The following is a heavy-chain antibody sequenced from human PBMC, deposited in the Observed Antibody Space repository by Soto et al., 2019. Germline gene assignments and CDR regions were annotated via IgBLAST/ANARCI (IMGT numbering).Heavy chain of an antibody. D-gene: IGHD3-22*01. J-gene: IGHJ4*02. V-gene: IGHV1-24*01. CDR2: FDPEDGET. CDR3: ATGLLRSSPTYYYDSSGYNFGY. Sequence: ASVKVSRKVSGYTLTELSMHCGRQTPGKGLEWMGGFDPEDGETIYAQKFQGRVTMTEDTSTDTAYMELSSLRSEDTAVYYCATGLLRSSPTYYYDSSGYNFGYWGQGPLGTVSS. CDR1: GYTLTELS.